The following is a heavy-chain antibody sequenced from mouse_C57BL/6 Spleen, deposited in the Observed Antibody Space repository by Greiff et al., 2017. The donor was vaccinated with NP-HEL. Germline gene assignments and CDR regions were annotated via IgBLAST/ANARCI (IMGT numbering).Heavy chain of an antibody. D-gene: IGHD4-1*01. J-gene: IGHJ3*01. CDR1: GYTFTDYE. CDR2: IDPETGGT. CDR3: TSGSGRLWFAY. V-gene: IGHV1-15*01. Sequence: VQLQQSGAELVRPGASVTLSCKASGYTFTDYEMHWVKQTPVHGLEWIGAIDPETGGTAYNQKFKGKAILTADKSSSTAYMELRSLTSEDSAVYYCTSGSGRLWFAYWGQGTLVTVSA.